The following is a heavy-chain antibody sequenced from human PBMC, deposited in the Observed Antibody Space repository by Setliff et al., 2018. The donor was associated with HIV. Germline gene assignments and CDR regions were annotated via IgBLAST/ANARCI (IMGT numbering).Heavy chain of an antibody. V-gene: IGHV4-31*02. CDR1: GGSISSSGYY. CDR2: VYYSGST. J-gene: IGHJ4*02. Sequence: PSETLSLTCSVSGGSISSSGYYWSWIRQHPGKGLDWIGRVYYSGSTDYNPSLQSRATLSIDTSKNQFSLKLTSVIVADTAIYYCARGPFVLRFLERLVYFDYWGQGKLVTVS. CDR3: ARGPFVLRFLERLVYFDY. D-gene: IGHD3-3*01.